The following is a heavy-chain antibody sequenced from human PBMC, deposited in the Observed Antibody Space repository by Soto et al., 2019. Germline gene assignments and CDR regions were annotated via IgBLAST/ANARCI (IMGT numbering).Heavy chain of an antibody. J-gene: IGHJ4*02. Sequence: SETLSLTCAVSGGSISSGGYSWSWIRQPPGKGLEWVGYIYHCGGTYYNPSLKRRVTISVDRSKNQFSLKLTSVTAADTAVYYCARDNVDYMNFDYWGQGTLVTVSS. D-gene: IGHD4-17*01. CDR1: GGSISSGGYS. CDR2: IYHCGGT. V-gene: IGHV4-30-2*01. CDR3: ARDNVDYMNFDY.